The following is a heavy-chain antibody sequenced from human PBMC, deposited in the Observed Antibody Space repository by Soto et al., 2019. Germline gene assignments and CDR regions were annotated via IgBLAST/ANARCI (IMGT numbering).Heavy chain of an antibody. V-gene: IGHV4-59*01. Sequence: SETLSLTWTVSGGSISSYCWSWIRQPPGKGLEWIGYIYYSGSTNYNPSLKSRVTISVDTSKNQFSLKLSSVTAADTAVYYCARAVNRNYYYMDVWGKGTTVTVSS. CDR1: GGSISSYC. CDR3: ARAVNRNYYYMDV. D-gene: IGHD3-9*01. J-gene: IGHJ6*03. CDR2: IYYSGST.